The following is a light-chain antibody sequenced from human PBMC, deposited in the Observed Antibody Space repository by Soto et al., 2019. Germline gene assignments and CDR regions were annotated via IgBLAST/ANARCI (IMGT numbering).Light chain of an antibody. V-gene: IGKV3-15*01. J-gene: IGKJ3*01. CDR2: AAS. CDR1: QSVGRN. CDR3: QEYSKWPLFT. Sequence: EIVVTQSPGILSVSPGDRATLSCRASQSVGRNLAWYQQKPGQAPTLLIYAASTRATGLTARFSGSGSGTDFTIPISSRQSEDFAVYYCQEYSKWPLFTFGPGTRVDIK.